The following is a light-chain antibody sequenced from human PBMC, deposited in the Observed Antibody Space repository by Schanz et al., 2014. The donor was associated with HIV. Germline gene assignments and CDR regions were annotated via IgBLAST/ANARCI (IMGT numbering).Light chain of an antibody. CDR2: DAS. J-gene: IGKJ2*01. CDR3: QQFHAYPFT. V-gene: IGKV3-20*01. CDR1: QSVSSSY. Sequence: EIVLTQSPGTLSLSPGERATLSCRASQSVSSSYLAWYQQKPGQAPRLLIYDASNRATGIPARFSGSGSGTDFTLTISSLEPDDFATYYCQQFHAYPFTFGQGTKLEIK.